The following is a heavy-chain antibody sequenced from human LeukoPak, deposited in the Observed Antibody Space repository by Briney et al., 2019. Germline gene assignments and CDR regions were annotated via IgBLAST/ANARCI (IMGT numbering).Heavy chain of an antibody. CDR2: VTTGNGNT. CDR1: GYTFTSYA. V-gene: IGHV1-3*04. Sequence: GASVKVSCKASGYTFTSYAVHWVRQAPGQRLEWMGWVTTGNGNTMYSQKFQGRVTFTRDTSASTAYMDLRGLRSEDTAVYYCARDLGSCSSTSCYLGRIGWFDPWGQGTLVTVSS. CDR3: ARDLGSCSSTSCYLGRIGWFDP. J-gene: IGHJ5*02. D-gene: IGHD2-2*01.